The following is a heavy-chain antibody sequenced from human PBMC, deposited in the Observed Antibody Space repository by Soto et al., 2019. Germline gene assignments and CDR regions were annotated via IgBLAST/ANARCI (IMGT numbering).Heavy chain of an antibody. CDR1: GGSFSGYY. J-gene: IGHJ5*02. Sequence: LPFPCAVYGGSFSGYYWSWIRQPPGKGLEWIGEINHSGSTNYNPSLKSRVTISVDTSKNQFSLKLSSVTAADTAVYYCARGRTVLLWFGELLNWFDPWGQGTLVTVSS. CDR3: ARGRTVLLWFGELLNWFDP. D-gene: IGHD3-10*01. CDR2: INHSGST. V-gene: IGHV4-34*01.